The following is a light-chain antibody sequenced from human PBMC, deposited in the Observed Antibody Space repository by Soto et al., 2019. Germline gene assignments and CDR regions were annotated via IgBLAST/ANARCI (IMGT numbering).Light chain of an antibody. V-gene: IGLV2-11*01. CDR2: DVT. CDR3: CSYAGSYTLYL. Sequence: QSVLTQPRSVSGSPGQSVTISCTGTSSDVGGYNFVSWYQQHPGKVPKLMIYDVTKRPSGVPNRFSGSKSGNTASLTISALQAEDEADYYCCSYAGSYTLYLFGTGTKVTVL. CDR1: SSDVGGYNF. J-gene: IGLJ1*01.